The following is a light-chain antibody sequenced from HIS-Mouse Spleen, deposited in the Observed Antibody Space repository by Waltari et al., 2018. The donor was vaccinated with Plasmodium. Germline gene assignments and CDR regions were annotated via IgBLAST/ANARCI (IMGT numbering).Light chain of an antibody. V-gene: IGKV3-15*01. CDR1: QSVSSN. Sequence: EIVMTQSPATLSVSPEQQATISCRASQSVSSNLTWYQQNPGQAPRLLIYGASTRATGITARFSGSGSGTEFTLTISSLQSEDFAVYYCQQYNNWSFTFGPGTKVDIK. CDR2: GAS. CDR3: QQYNNWSFT. J-gene: IGKJ3*01.